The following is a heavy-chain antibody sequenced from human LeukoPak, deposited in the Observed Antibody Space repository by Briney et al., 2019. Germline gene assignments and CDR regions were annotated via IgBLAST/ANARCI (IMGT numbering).Heavy chain of an antibody. Sequence: GASVNVSFKASGYTFTSYDINWVRQATGQGLEWMGWMNPNSGNTGYVQKFQGRVTMTRNTSISTAYMELSSLRSEDTAVYYCARFPAPRSYGSGIRNWFDPWGQGTLVTVSS. V-gene: IGHV1-8*01. CDR3: ARFPAPRSYGSGIRNWFDP. D-gene: IGHD3-10*01. CDR1: GYTFTSYD. J-gene: IGHJ5*02. CDR2: MNPNSGNT.